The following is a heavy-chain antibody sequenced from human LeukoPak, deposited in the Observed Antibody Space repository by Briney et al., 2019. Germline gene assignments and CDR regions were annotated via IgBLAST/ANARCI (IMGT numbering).Heavy chain of an antibody. J-gene: IGHJ2*01. D-gene: IGHD4-23*01. CDR2: IYYSGST. Sequence: KPSETLSLTCTVSGGSISSSSYYWGWIRQPPGKGLEWIGSIYYSGSTYYNPSLKSRVTISVDTSKNQFSLKLSSVTAADTAVYYCARGLTHDYGGNWYFDLWGRGTLVTVSS. CDR3: ARGLTHDYGGNWYFDL. V-gene: IGHV4-39*01. CDR1: GGSISSSSYY.